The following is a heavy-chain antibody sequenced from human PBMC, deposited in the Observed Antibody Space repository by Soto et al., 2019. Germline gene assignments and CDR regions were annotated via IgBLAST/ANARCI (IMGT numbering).Heavy chain of an antibody. CDR2: IYHSGST. J-gene: IGHJ4*01. D-gene: IGHD6-19*01. V-gene: IGHV4-4*02. Sequence: LTYTGSGGILSRGDWLLWVRQPPGKGLEWIGEIYHSGSTNYNPSLKSRVTISVDKSKNQFSLKLSSVTAADTAVYYCARVAVACTRFDYWGHGTLLTV. CDR3: ARVAVACTRFDY. CDR1: GGILSRGDW.